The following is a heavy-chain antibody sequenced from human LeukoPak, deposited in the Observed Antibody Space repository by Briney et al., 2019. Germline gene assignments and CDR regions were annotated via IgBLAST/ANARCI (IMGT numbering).Heavy chain of an antibody. J-gene: IGHJ3*02. CDR1: GYTFTTYG. CDR3: ARDGYGDFDAFEI. Sequence: ASVKVSCKASGYTFTTYGIGWVRQAPGQGLEWMGWISTYNGNRKYAQKFQGRVTITADESTSTAYMELSSLRSEDTAVYYCARDGYGDFDAFEIWGQGTMVTVSS. D-gene: IGHD4-17*01. V-gene: IGHV1-18*01. CDR2: ISTYNGNR.